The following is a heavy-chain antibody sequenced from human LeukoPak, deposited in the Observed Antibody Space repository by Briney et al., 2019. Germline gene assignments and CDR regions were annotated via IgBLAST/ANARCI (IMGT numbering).Heavy chain of an antibody. CDR1: GGSISSRY. Sequence: PSETLSLTCTVSGGSISSRYWSWIRQPPGKGLEWIGYIYYSGTTNYNPSLKSRVTISVDTSKNQFSLKLSSVTPADTAMYYCARAWATDYFDYWGQGTLVTVSS. V-gene: IGHV4-59*11. CDR2: IYYSGTT. J-gene: IGHJ4*02. CDR3: ARAWATDYFDY.